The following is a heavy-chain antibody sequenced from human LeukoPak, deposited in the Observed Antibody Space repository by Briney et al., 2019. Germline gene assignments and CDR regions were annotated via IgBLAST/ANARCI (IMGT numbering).Heavy chain of an antibody. Sequence: MPSETLSLTCTVSGGSISSYYWSWIRQPAGKGLEWIGRIYTSGNTNYNPSLKSRVTMSVDTSKNQFSLKLSSVTAADTAVYYCARVDCSSTSCYSYFDYWGQGTLVTVSS. V-gene: IGHV4-4*07. J-gene: IGHJ4*02. CDR1: GGSISSYY. CDR3: ARVDCSSTSCYSYFDY. D-gene: IGHD2-2*02. CDR2: IYTSGNT.